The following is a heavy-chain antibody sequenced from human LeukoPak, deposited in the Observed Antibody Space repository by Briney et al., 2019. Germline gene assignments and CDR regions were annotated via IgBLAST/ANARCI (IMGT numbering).Heavy chain of an antibody. CDR1: GFTFSSYA. CDR2: ITAAGDNT. Sequence: LPGGSLRLSCAASGFTFSSYAMSWVRQAPGEGLEWVSTITAAGDNTYYAASVRGRFTISRDNSKNTVYLQISSLRDEDTALYYCAQSAGFDPWGQGTLVTVSS. CDR3: AQSAGFDP. J-gene: IGHJ5*02. V-gene: IGHV3-23*01.